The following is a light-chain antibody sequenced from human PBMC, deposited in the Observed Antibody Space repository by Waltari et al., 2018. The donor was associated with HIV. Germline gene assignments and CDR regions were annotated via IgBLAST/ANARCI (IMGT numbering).Light chain of an antibody. Sequence: QSVLTQPPSASGTPGQRVAISCSGSSSNIGRNYVYWYQQVPGAAAKLLLYRNNRRHAGVTDRFSGSQSGASASLAISGRRSDDEADYYCAAWDDSLKNYVFGTGTRVTVL. J-gene: IGLJ1*01. CDR2: RNN. CDR1: SSNIGRNY. V-gene: IGLV1-47*01. CDR3: AAWDDSLKNYV.